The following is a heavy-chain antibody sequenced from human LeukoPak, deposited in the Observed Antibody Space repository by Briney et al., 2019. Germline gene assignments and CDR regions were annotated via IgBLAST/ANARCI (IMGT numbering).Heavy chain of an antibody. CDR1: GFTFSSYG. CDR2: IRYDGSNK. CDR3: AKPREPEMATAHFDY. D-gene: IGHD5-24*01. V-gene: IGHV3-30*02. J-gene: IGHJ4*02. Sequence: GGSLRLSCAASGFTFSSYGMHWVRQAPGKGLEWVAFIRYDGSNKYYADSVKGRFTISRDNSKNTLYLQMNSLRAEDTAVYYCAKPREPEMATAHFDYWGQGTLVTVSS.